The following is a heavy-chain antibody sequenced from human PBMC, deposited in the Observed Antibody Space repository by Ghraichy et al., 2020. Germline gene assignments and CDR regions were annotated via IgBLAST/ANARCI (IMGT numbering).Heavy chain of an antibody. D-gene: IGHD3-22*01. CDR1: GGSLNSYY. Sequence: LSLTCTVSGGSLNSYYWAWIRQPAGKKLEWIGRIFISGSTRYNPSLKSRVSMSVDTSKNQFSLKLDSVTAEDTAIYYCARVKRADGTGSYFYFDYWGQGNLVTVTS. J-gene: IGHJ4*02. CDR2: IFISGST. CDR3: ARVKRADGTGSYFYFDY. V-gene: IGHV4-4*07.